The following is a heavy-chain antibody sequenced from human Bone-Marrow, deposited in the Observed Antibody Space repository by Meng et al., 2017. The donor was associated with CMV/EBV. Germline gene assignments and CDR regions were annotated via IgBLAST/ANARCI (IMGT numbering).Heavy chain of an antibody. D-gene: IGHD1-14*01. V-gene: IGHV6-1*01. CDR2: TYYRSKWYN. CDR1: GASASSNSAA. J-gene: IGHJ6*02. Sequence: SETLSLTCAIPGASASSNSAAWNWIRQSPSRGLEWLGRTYYRSKWYNDYAVSVKSRITINPDTSKNQFSLQLNSVTPEDTAVYYCAGRITGTTDYYYYGMDVWGQGTTVTVSS. CDR3: AGRITGTTDYYYYGMDV.